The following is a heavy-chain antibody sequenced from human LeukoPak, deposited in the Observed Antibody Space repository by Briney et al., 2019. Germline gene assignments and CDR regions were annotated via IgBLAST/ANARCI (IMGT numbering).Heavy chain of an antibody. CDR3: ARSFPGFSGYDFDY. Sequence: GGSLRLSCAAYGFTFSSNSMNWVRQAPGKGLEWVSYISSGSSTIYYADSVKGRFTISRDNAKNSLFLQMNSLRGEDTAVYYCARSFPGFSGYDFDYWGQGTLVTVSS. J-gene: IGHJ4*02. V-gene: IGHV3-48*04. D-gene: IGHD5-12*01. CDR1: GFTFSSNS. CDR2: ISSGSSTI.